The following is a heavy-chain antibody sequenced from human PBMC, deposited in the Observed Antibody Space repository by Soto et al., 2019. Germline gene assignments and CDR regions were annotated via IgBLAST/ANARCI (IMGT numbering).Heavy chain of an antibody. V-gene: IGHV4-39*01. CDR3: ARRKRIAAAGTLYYGMDV. D-gene: IGHD6-13*01. CDR1: GCSISSSSYY. CDR2: IYYSGST. J-gene: IGHJ6*02. Sequence: PSETLSLTCTVSGCSISSSSYYWGWIRQPPGKGQEWIGSIYYSGSTYYNPSLKSRVTISVDTSKNQFSLKLSSVTAADTAVYYFARRKRIAAAGTLYYGMDVWGQGTTVTVSS.